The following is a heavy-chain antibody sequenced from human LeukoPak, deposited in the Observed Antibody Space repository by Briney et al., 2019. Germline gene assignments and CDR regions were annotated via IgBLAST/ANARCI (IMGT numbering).Heavy chain of an antibody. D-gene: IGHD2-2*01. Sequence: GGSLRLSCAASGFTFSTYSMNWVRQAPGKGLEWVPYISISSSTIYYADSVKGRFTISRDNAKNSLYLQMNSLRAEDTAVYYCARVGCSSTSCPLDYWGQGTLVTVSS. J-gene: IGHJ4*02. CDR3: ARVGCSSTSCPLDY. CDR1: GFTFSTYS. CDR2: ISISSSTI. V-gene: IGHV3-48*04.